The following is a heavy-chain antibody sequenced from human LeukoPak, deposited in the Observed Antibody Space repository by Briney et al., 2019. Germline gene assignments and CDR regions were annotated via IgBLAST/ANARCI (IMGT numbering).Heavy chain of an antibody. CDR1: GFTFRSYA. D-gene: IGHD3-10*01. Sequence: GGSLRLSCAASGFTFRSYAMSYVRPAPGKALEWASAICGSGGSIYSPDSVKGRFTSCRGNSKITLYLQMYSLRGEDTAVYYCAKDNVSLWFGESDHWGQGTLVTVSS. J-gene: IGHJ4*01. CDR2: ICGSGGSI. V-gene: IGHV3-23*01. CDR3: AKDNVSLWFGESDH.